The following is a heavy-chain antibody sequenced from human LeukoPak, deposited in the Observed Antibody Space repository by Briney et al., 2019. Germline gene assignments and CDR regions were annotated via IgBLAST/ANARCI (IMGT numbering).Heavy chain of an antibody. Sequence: GGSLRLSCAASGFTFSSYGMSWVRQAPGKGLEWVSAISGSGGSTYYADSVKGRFTISRDNSKNTLHLQMNSLRPEDTAVYYCARADLLPYCGSDCSFAIDAFDIWGQGTMVTVSS. J-gene: IGHJ3*02. CDR1: GFTFSSYG. V-gene: IGHV3-23*01. CDR2: ISGSGGST. CDR3: ARADLLPYCGSDCSFAIDAFDI. D-gene: IGHD2-21*02.